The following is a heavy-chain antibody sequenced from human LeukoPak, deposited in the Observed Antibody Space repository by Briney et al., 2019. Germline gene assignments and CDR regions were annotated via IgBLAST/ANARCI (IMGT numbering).Heavy chain of an antibody. D-gene: IGHD6-6*01. CDR2: IIPIFGTA. CDR3: ARDSARRGGYYYYYMDV. J-gene: IGHJ6*03. Sequence: ASVKVSCKASGGTFSSYAISWVRQAPGQGLEWMGGIIPIFGTANYAQKFQGRVTITADKSTSTAYMELSSLRSEDTAVYYCARDSARRGGYYYYYMDVWGKGTTVTVSS. V-gene: IGHV1-69*06. CDR1: GGTFSSYA.